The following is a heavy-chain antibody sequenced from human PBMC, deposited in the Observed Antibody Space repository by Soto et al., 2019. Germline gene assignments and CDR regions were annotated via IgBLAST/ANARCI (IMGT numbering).Heavy chain of an antibody. CDR2: IYYSGST. CDR3: GRWNSWYGVSYADY. D-gene: IGHD1-26*01. CDR1: GASISSSDYY. V-gene: IGHV4-39*01. J-gene: IGHJ4*02. Sequence: QLQLQESGPGLVKPSETLSLTCTVSGASISSSDYYWGWIRQPPGKGLEWIGTIYYSGSTYYNPSLKSRVTISVDTSKNQFSLWLTSVTAADTALYFCGRWNSWYGVSYADYWGQGTLVTVSS.